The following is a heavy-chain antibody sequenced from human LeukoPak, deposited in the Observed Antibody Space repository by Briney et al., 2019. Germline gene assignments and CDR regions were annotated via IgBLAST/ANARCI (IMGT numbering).Heavy chain of an antibody. CDR1: GYTFTGYY. CDR2: INPNSGGT. V-gene: IGHV1-2*02. D-gene: IGHD3-9*01. J-gene: IGHJ3*02. Sequence: ASVKVSCKASGYTFTGYYMHWVRQAPGQGLEWMGWINPNSGGTNYAQKFQGRVTMTRDTSISTAYMELSRLRSDDTAVYYCARDTSVIRYFDWLLSYDAFDIWGQGTMVTVSS. CDR3: ARDTSVIRYFDWLLSYDAFDI.